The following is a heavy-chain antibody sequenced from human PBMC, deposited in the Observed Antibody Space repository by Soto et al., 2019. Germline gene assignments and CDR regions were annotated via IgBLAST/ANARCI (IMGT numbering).Heavy chain of an antibody. Sequence: TLSLTCAISRDSVSSNSAAWNWIRQSPSRGLEWLGRTYYRSKWYNEYAVSVKSRITINPDTSKNQFSLQLNSVTPEDTAVYYCARDLVGSHLVGFDYWGQGTLVTVSS. V-gene: IGHV6-1*01. J-gene: IGHJ4*02. CDR1: RDSVSSNSAA. D-gene: IGHD1-26*01. CDR3: ARDLVGSHLVGFDY. CDR2: TYYRSKWYN.